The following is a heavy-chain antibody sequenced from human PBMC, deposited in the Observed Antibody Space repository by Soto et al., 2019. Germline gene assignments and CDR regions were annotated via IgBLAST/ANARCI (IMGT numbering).Heavy chain of an antibody. D-gene: IGHD6-6*01. CDR2: ISSNGGST. V-gene: IGHV3-64D*06. CDR3: VSSGQYSSSAARAYYYYYYGMDV. Sequence: GGSLRLAYSASGFTFSSYAMHWVRQAPGKGLEYVSAISSNGGSTYYADSVKGRFTISRDNSKNTLYLQMSSLRAEDTAVYYCVSSGQYSSSAARAYYYYYYGMDVWGQGTTVTVSS. J-gene: IGHJ6*02. CDR1: GFTFSSYA.